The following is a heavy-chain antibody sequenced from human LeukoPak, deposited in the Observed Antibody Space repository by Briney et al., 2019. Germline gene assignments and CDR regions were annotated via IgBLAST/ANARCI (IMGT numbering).Heavy chain of an antibody. D-gene: IGHD2-2*01. CDR3: ATFRNYLSLGSCSSIARYNSQP. J-gene: IGHJ5*02. Sequence: GGSLRLSCAASGFAFNTYAMSWVRQVPGKGLEWVSVISYSGATTYYADSVRGRFTISRDNSKNTLYLQMNSLRAEDTAIYYCATFRNYLSLGSCSSIARYNSQPWGQGTAVTVSS. CDR1: GFAFNTYA. CDR2: ISYSGATT. V-gene: IGHV3-23*01.